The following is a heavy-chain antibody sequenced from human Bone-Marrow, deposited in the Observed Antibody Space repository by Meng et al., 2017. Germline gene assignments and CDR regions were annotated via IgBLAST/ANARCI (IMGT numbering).Heavy chain of an antibody. V-gene: IGHV3-7*01. J-gene: IGHJ4*02. D-gene: IGHD2-15*01. CDR1: GFTFSSYW. Sequence: GESLKISCAASGFTFSSYWMSWVRQAPGKGLEWVANIKQDGSEKYYVDSVKGRFTISRDNAQNSLYLQMNSLRAEDTAVYYCARDVGVVVVAAGFDYWGQGTLVTVSS. CDR2: IKQDGSEK. CDR3: ARDVGVVVVAAGFDY.